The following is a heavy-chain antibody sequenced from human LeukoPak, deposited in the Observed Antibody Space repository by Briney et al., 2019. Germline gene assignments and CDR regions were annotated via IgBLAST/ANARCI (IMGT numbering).Heavy chain of an antibody. Sequence: GGSLRLSCAASGFSFKTNWMHWVRQAPGKGLMWVSRINTDGTRTTYADSVRGRFTISRDNAKSTLYLQMSSLKAEDTAVYYCARIIGYSNQFDYWGQGTLVTVSS. CDR1: GFSFKTNW. CDR2: INTDGTRT. J-gene: IGHJ4*02. V-gene: IGHV3-74*01. D-gene: IGHD5-18*01. CDR3: ARIIGYSNQFDY.